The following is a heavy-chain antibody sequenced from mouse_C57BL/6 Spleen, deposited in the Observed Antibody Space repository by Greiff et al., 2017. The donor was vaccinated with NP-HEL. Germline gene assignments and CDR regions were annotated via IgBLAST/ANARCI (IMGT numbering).Heavy chain of an antibody. Sequence: QVQLKQPGAELVRPGTSVKLSCKASGYTFTSYWMHWVKQRPGQGLEWIGVIDPSDSYTNYNQKFKGKATLTVDTSSSTAYMQLSSLTSEDSAVYYCARRNYDYDFWFAYWGQGTLVTVSA. J-gene: IGHJ3*01. CDR1: GYTFTSYW. CDR3: ARRNYDYDFWFAY. D-gene: IGHD2-4*01. V-gene: IGHV1-59*01. CDR2: IDPSDSYT.